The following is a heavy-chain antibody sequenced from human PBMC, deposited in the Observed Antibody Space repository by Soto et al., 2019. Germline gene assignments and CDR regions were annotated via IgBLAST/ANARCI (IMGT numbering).Heavy chain of an antibody. CDR3: ARAVPYGSGSYREINYYGMDV. Sequence: SETLSLTCTVSGGSISSYYWSWIRQPPGKGLEWIGYIYYSGSTNYNPSLKSRVTISVDTSNNQFSLKLSSVTAADTAVYYCARAVPYGSGSYREINYYGMDVWGQGTTVTVSS. D-gene: IGHD3-10*01. J-gene: IGHJ6*02. CDR2: IYYSGST. V-gene: IGHV4-59*01. CDR1: GGSISSYY.